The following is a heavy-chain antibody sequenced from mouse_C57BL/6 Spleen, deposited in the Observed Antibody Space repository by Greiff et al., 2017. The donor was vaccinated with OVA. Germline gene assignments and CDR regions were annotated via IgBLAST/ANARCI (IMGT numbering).Heavy chain of an antibody. CDR2: IYPGDGDT. CDR1: GYAFSSYW. CDR3: ARSPLSFWYFDV. D-gene: IGHD1-2*01. Sequence: QVHVKQSGAELVKPGASVKISCKASGYAFSSYWMNWVKQRPGKGLEWIGQIYPGDGDTNYNGKFKGKATLTADKSSSTAYMQLSSLTSEDSAVYFCARSPLSFWYFDVWGTGTTVTVSS. J-gene: IGHJ1*03. V-gene: IGHV1-80*01.